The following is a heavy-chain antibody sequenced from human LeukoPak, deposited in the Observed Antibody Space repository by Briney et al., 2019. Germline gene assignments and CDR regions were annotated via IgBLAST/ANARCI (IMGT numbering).Heavy chain of an antibody. V-gene: IGHV4-59*08. CDR1: GGSVSSYY. CDR2: IYYSGST. J-gene: IGHJ4*02. Sequence: SETLSLTCTVSGGSVSSYYWNWIRQPPGKGLEWIGYIYYSGSTNYNPSLKSRVTISVDTSKNQFSLKLSSVTAADTAVYYCASFYDFWSGYLNWGQGTLVTVSS. CDR3: ASFYDFWSGYLN. D-gene: IGHD3-3*01.